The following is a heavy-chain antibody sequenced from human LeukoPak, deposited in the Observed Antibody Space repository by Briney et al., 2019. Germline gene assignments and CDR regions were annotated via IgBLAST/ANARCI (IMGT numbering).Heavy chain of an antibody. CDR2: IIPIFGTA. CDR3: ARAQTAMTTAHFDY. CDR1: GGTFSSYA. J-gene: IGHJ4*02. Sequence: GASVKVSCKASGGTFSSYAISWVRQAPGQGLEWMGGIIPIFGTANYAQKFQGRVTITADESASTAYMELSSLRSEDTAVYYCARAQTAMTTAHFDYWGQGTLVTVSS. D-gene: IGHD5-18*01. V-gene: IGHV1-69*13.